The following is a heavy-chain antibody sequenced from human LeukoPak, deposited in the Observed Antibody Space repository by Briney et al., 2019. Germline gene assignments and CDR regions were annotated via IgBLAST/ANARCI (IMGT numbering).Heavy chain of an antibody. CDR2: INPSGGST. Sequence: ASVKVSCKASGYTFTSYYMHWVRQAPGEGLGWMGIINPSGGSTSYAQKFQGRVTMTRDMSTSTVYMELSSLRSEDTAVYYCARTQGDDAFDIWGQGTMVTVSS. D-gene: IGHD3-16*01. CDR1: GYTFTSYY. V-gene: IGHV1-46*01. CDR3: ARTQGDDAFDI. J-gene: IGHJ3*02.